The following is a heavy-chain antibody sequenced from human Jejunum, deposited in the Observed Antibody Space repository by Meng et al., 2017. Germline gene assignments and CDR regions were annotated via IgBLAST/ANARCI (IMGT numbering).Heavy chain of an antibody. D-gene: IGHD1-26*01. CDR1: GYRFTSNW. V-gene: IGHV5-51*01. Sequence: GESLKISCKAFGYRFTSNWIGWVRQMPGKGLEWMGIIYPSDSETRYSPSFQGHVTISADKSISTAYLQWSSLKASDTAMYYCARLYSGSYADHFDYWGQGTRVTGAS. J-gene: IGHJ4*02. CDR3: ARLYSGSYADHFDY. CDR2: IYPSDSET.